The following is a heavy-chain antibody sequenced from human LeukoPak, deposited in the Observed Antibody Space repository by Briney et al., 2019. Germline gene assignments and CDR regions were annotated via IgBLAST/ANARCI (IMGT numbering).Heavy chain of an antibody. D-gene: IGHD2-15*01. J-gene: IGHJ5*02. CDR1: GYSFYDFY. Sequence: GASVKVSCKPSGYSFYDFYIHWVRQAPGQGLEWMGWIDPNSGGRNYAQKFQGRVTMTRDTSTSTAYMVLSSLTSDDTAVYYCARGGCSRGSCYSSWFDPWGQGTLVSVSS. CDR2: IDPNSGGR. CDR3: ARGGCSRGSCYSSWFDP. V-gene: IGHV1-2*02.